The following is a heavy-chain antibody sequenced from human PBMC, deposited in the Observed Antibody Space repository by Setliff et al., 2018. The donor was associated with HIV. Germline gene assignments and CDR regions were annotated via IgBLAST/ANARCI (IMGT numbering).Heavy chain of an antibody. D-gene: IGHD4-17*01. CDR2: INHSGKT. Sequence: SETLSLTCVVDSGSCGGYYWGWIRQAPGKGLEWIGEINHSGKTNYNPSLKSRVTLSLDNSKNQFSLTLTSVTAADTAVYYCARDIWAYGLMGSWGQGTLVTVSS. CDR1: SGSCGGYY. J-gene: IGHJ5*02. CDR3: ARDIWAYGLMGS. V-gene: IGHV4-34*01.